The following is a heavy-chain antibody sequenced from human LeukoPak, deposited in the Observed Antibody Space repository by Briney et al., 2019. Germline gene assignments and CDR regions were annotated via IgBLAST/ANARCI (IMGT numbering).Heavy chain of an antibody. D-gene: IGHD3-9*01. J-gene: IGHJ4*02. V-gene: IGHV4-34*01. Sequence: SETLSLTCAVYGGSFSGYYWSWIPQPPGKGLEWIGEINHGGSTNYNPSLKRRLTISVDTSKNQFSLKLRSVTAADTAVYYCAREGVYYDILASYYRPYYFDFWGQGTLVTVYS. CDR3: AREGVYYDILASYYRPYYFDF. CDR1: GGSFSGYY. CDR2: INHGGST.